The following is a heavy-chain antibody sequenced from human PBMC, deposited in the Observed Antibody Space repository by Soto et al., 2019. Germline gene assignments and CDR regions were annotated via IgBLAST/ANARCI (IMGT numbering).Heavy chain of an antibody. J-gene: IGHJ4*02. CDR1: GGSISSSTYY. Sequence: SETLSLTCTVSGGSISSSTYYWGWMRQPPGKGLEWIGSICISGNTYYNPSLKSRVTISLDTSKNQFSLNLRSVTAADTAVYYCASMGYHYGSGSYPLDYWGQGTLVTVSS. V-gene: IGHV4-39*07. CDR3: ASMGYHYGSGSYPLDY. D-gene: IGHD3-10*01. CDR2: ICISGNT.